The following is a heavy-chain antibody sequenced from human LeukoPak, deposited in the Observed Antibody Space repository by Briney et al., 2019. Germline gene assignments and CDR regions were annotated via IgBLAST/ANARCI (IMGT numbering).Heavy chain of an antibody. CDR3: ARGDYDSSGQNWFDP. J-gene: IGHJ5*02. D-gene: IGHD3-22*01. CDR2: IYYSGST. V-gene: IGHV4-39*07. CDR1: GGSISSSSYY. Sequence: SETLSLTCTVSGGSISSSSYYWGWIRQPPGKGLEWIGSIYYSGSTYYNPSLKSRVTISVDTSKNQFSLKLSSVTAADTAVYYCARGDYDSSGQNWFDPWGQGTLVTVSS.